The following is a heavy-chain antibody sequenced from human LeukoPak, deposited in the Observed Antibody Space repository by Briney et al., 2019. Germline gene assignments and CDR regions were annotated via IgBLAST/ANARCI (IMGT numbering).Heavy chain of an antibody. V-gene: IGHV3-7*01. J-gene: IGHJ4*02. CDR2: INEDESIK. Sequence: PGGSLRLSCAASAFTFSNYWMSWVRQAPGKGLEWVANINEDESIKHYVDSVKGRFTISRDNAKNSVFLQMNSLRDEDTALYYCATSDDSSGSDWGQGILVTVSS. CDR1: AFTFSNYW. D-gene: IGHD3-22*01. CDR3: ATSDDSSGSD.